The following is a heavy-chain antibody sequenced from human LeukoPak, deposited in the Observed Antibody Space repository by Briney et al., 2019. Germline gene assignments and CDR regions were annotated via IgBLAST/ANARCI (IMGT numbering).Heavy chain of an antibody. CDR3: VRRDNTGWNYFDH. CDR1: GGPINSHY. CDR2: IYYSERP. V-gene: IGHV4-59*08. J-gene: IGHJ4*02. D-gene: IGHD6-19*01. Sequence: PSETLSLTCTVSGGPINSHYWSWIPQPPGKGLQWIEDIYYSERPNSNPSLRSRVTISVDTSKNQLSLKLTSVLAADTAMYYCVRRDNTGWNYFDHWGQGILVTVSS.